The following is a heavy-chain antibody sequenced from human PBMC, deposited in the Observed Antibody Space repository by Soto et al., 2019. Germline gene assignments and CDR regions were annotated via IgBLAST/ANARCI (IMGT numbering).Heavy chain of an antibody. Sequence: QVQLVQSGAEVKKPGSSVKVSCQASGGSFSDYAISWVRQAPGQGLEWMGGIIPMLGIADNAQKFQGRVIITGDEYTSKVYMELSSLRAEDTAVYYCARDGDYYDSSGFQRDYHYYGMDVWGQGTKVTVAS. V-gene: IGHV1-69*01. CDR2: IIPMLGIA. J-gene: IGHJ6*02. CDR1: GGSFSDYA. D-gene: IGHD3-22*01. CDR3: ARDGDYYDSSGFQRDYHYYGMDV.